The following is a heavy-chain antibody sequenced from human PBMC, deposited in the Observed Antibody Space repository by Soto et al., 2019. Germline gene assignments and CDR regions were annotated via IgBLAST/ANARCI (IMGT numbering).Heavy chain of an antibody. CDR2: ITPIGGIT. Sequence: RASVKVSCKASGVTFSSYTISWVRQAPGQGLEWMERITPIGGITNYVQKFQGRTTMTRDKSTSTVYMELSSLRSEDTAFYFCARADYYDSSGFYYDCWGQGSLVTVSS. CDR3: ARADYYDSSGFYYDC. J-gene: IGHJ4*02. D-gene: IGHD3-22*01. CDR1: GVTFSSYT. V-gene: IGHV1-69*02.